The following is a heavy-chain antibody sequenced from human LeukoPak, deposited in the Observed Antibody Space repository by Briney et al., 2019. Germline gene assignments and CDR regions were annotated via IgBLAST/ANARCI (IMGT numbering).Heavy chain of an antibody. D-gene: IGHD3-22*01. Sequence: RPSETLSLTCTVSGGSISSGGYYWSWIRQHPGKGLEWIGYIYYSGSTYYNPSLKSRVTISVDTSKNQFSLKLSSVTAADTAVYYCARWTMGGYYDSSGSYFDYWGQGTLVTVSS. J-gene: IGHJ4*02. CDR2: IYYSGST. CDR1: GGSISSGGYY. V-gene: IGHV4-31*03. CDR3: ARWTMGGYYDSSGSYFDY.